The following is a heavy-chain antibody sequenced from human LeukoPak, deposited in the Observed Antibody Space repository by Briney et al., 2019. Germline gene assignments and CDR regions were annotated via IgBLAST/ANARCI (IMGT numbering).Heavy chain of an antibody. CDR2: INHSGST. D-gene: IGHD3-22*01. CDR1: GGSFSVYY. V-gene: IGHV4-34*01. J-gene: IGHJ3*02. Sequence: PSETLSLTCAVYGGSFSVYYWSWIRQPPGKGLEWIGEINHSGSTNYNPSLKSRVTISVDTSKNQFSLKLSSVTAADTAVYYCARERITMIVVANDAFDIWGQGTMVTVSS. CDR3: ARERITMIVVANDAFDI.